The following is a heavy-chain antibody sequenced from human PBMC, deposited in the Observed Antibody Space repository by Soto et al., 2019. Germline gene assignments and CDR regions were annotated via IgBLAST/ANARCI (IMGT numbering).Heavy chain of an antibody. V-gene: IGHV3-23*01. D-gene: IGHD3-16*01. Sequence: GGSLRLSCAASGFTFILYGVTWVRQAPGKGLEWVADISGRGETAYYAESVKGRFTISRDNARNTVDLQMNSLRAEDTALYYCVKGGWGNVIDYWGQGTLVTVSS. CDR3: VKGGWGNVIDY. J-gene: IGHJ4*02. CDR2: ISGRGETA. CDR1: GFTFILYG.